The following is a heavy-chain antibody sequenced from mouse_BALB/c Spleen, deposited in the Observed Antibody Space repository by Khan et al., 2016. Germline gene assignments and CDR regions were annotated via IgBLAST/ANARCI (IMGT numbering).Heavy chain of an antibody. V-gene: IGHV7-3*02. Sequence: EVDLVESGGGLVQPGGSLRLSCATSGFTFTDYYMSWVRQSPGKALEWLGFIRNKANGYTIEYSASVKGRFTISRDNSQSILYLQMNTLRAEDSATYYCARLMHYYAMDYWGQGTSVTVSS. J-gene: IGHJ4*01. CDR2: IRNKANGYTI. CDR1: GFTFTDYY. CDR3: ARLMHYYAMDY.